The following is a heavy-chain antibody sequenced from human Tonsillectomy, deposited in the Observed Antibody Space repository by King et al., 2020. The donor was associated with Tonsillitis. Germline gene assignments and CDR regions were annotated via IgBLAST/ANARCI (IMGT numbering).Heavy chain of an antibody. CDR3: ARGEPGTYFDY. J-gene: IGHJ4*02. D-gene: IGHD3/OR15-3a*01. CDR2: IYSGGST. V-gene: IGHV3-53*04. Sequence: VQLVESGGGLVQPGGSLRLSCAASGFTVSSNYMSWVRQAPGKGLEWVSVIYSGGSTYYADSGKGRFTISRHNSKNTLYLQMNSLRAEDTAVYYCARGEPGTYFDYWGQGTLVTVSS. CDR1: GFTVSSNY.